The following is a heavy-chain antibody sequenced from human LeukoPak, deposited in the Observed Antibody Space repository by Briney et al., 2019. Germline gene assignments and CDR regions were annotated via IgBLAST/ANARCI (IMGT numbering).Heavy chain of an antibody. CDR1: PYTFTGYF. J-gene: IGHJ5*02. CDR3: ARELRLGNCGLT. CDR2: TNPNTGGT. D-gene: IGHD2-21*01. Sequence: ASVKVSCEACPYTFTGYFIHWVRQAPGQGLEYMGRTNPNTGGTNYAQNFQGRVTLSRDTSISTAYMELSSLRFDDTAIFFCARELRLGNCGLTWGQGALVTVSS. V-gene: IGHV1-2*06.